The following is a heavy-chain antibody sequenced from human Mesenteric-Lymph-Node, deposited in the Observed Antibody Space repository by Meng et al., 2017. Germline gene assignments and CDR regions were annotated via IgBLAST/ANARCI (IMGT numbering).Heavy chain of an antibody. CDR3: ARNVPGTSAYYD. CDR1: GYSISSTNW. D-gene: IGHD3-22*01. CDR2: IYYSGST. V-gene: IGHV4-28*01. Sequence: QGRLQESGPGLVKPSEPLSLTCAVSGYSISSTNWWGWIRQPPGKGLEWIGYIYYSGSTFYNPSLKSRVTMSVDTSKNQFSLNLNSVTAVDTAVYYCARNVPGTSAYYDWGQGTLVTVSS. J-gene: IGHJ4*02.